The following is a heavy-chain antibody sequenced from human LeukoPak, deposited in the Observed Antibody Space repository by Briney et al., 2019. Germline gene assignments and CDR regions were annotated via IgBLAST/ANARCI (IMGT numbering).Heavy chain of an antibody. CDR3: ARAPPPKSTYYDFWSGQPPDAFDI. CDR2: INPTSGGT. J-gene: IGHJ3*02. CDR1: GYTFTGYY. V-gene: IGHV1-2*02. Sequence: ASVTVSCKSSGYTFTGYYMHWVRQAPGQGLEWMGWINPTSGGTNYAQNFQGRVTMTRDTSISTAYMELSRLRSDDTAVYYCARAPPPKSTYYDFWSGQPPDAFDIWGQGTMVTVSS. D-gene: IGHD3-3*01.